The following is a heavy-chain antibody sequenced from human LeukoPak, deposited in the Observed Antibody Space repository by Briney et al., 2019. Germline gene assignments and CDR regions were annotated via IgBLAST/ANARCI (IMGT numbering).Heavy chain of an antibody. CDR3: ARDPYSSGWRVLDY. V-gene: IGHV3-20*04. Sequence: GGSLRLSCAAPGFTFSSYGMSWVRQAPGKGLEWVSGINWNGGSTAYADSVKGRFTISRDNAKNSLFLQMNSLRAEDTALYYCARDPYSSGWRVLDYWGQGTLVTVSS. CDR2: INWNGGST. CDR1: GFTFSSYG. J-gene: IGHJ4*02. D-gene: IGHD6-19*01.